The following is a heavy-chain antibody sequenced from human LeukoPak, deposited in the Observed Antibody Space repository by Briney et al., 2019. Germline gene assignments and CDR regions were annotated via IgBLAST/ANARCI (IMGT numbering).Heavy chain of an antibody. CDR3: ARLNSGNYNRGYLDY. D-gene: IGHD1-26*01. CDR1: GFSFNTYA. V-gene: IGHV3-64*01. Sequence: PGGSLRLSCAASGFSFNTYAMHWVRQAPGKGLEYVSAISTNGGSTNYANSVKGRFTISRDNSKNTLYLQMGSLKTEDMAMYFCARLNSGNYNRGYLDYWSQGTLVTVSS. J-gene: IGHJ4*02. CDR2: ISTNGGST.